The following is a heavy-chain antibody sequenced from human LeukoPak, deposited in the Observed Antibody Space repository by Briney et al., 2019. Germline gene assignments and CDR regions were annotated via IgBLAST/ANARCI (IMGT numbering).Heavy chain of an antibody. CDR3: AKDVYDTSGYYGLMSDH. J-gene: IGHJ4*02. CDR1: GFTFSSYA. CDR2: ISRSGDST. V-gene: IGHV3-23*01. Sequence: PGGSLRLSCTASGFTFSSYAMSWVRQTPGKGLEWVASISRSGDSTNYADSAKGRFTISRDNSKNTLSLQMTSLRAEDTAIYYCAKDVYDTSGYYGLMSDHWGRGTLVTVSS. D-gene: IGHD3-22*01.